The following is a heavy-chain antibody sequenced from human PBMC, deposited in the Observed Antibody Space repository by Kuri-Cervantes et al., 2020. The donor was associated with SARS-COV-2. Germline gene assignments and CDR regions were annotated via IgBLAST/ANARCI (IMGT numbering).Heavy chain of an antibody. Sequence: SLKISCAASGFTFDDYAMHWVRQAPGKGLEWVSGISWNSGSIGYADSVKGRFTISRDNAKNSLYLQMNSLRAEDTAVYYCAKDQYDTDAFDIWGQGTMVTVSS. V-gene: IGHV3-9*01. CDR2: ISWNSGSI. CDR3: AKDQYDTDAFDI. CDR1: GFTFDDYA. J-gene: IGHJ3*02. D-gene: IGHD1-1*01.